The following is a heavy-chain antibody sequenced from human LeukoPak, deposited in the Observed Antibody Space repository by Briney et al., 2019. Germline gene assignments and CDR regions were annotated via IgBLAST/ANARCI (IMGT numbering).Heavy chain of an antibody. CDR3: AKGPKKQMVGSRGYYFDF. V-gene: IGHV3-23*01. Sequence: GGSLRLSCGASGFTFSSYAMVWVRQAPGKGLEWVSGIRESDGSRHHPNPVTGRLTISNDNSKITLYLQVNSLRAEDTAVYFCAKGPKKQMVGSRGYYFDFWGQGTLVTVSS. J-gene: IGHJ4*02. CDR1: GFTFSSYA. CDR2: IRESDGSR. D-gene: IGHD6-13*01.